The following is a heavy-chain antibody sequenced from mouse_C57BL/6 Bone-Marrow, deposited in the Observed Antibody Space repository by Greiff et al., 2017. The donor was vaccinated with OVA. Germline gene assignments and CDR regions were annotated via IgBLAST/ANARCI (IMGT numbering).Heavy chain of an antibody. D-gene: IGHD2-2*01. V-gene: IGHV1-19*01. Sequence: VQLQQSGPVLVKPGASVKMSCKASGYTFTDYYMNWVKQSHGKSLEWIGVINPYNGGTSYNQKFKGKATLTVDKSSSTAYMELNSLTSDDSAVYYCATTGYAWFAYWGQGTLVTVSA. CDR2: INPYNGGT. J-gene: IGHJ3*01. CDR1: GYTFTDYY. CDR3: ATTGYAWFAY.